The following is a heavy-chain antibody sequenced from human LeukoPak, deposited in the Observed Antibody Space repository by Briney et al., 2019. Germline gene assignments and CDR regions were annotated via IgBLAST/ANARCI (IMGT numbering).Heavy chain of an antibody. D-gene: IGHD3-10*01. CDR3: ARDKYGLPYYMDV. Sequence: GGSLRLSCAASGFTFSSYWMSWVRQAPGKGLEWVANIKQDGSEKYYVDPVKGRFTISRDNAKNSLYLQMNSLRAEDTAVYYCARDKYGLPYYMDVWGNGTTVTVSS. CDR1: GFTFSSYW. V-gene: IGHV3-7*01. J-gene: IGHJ6*03. CDR2: IKQDGSEK.